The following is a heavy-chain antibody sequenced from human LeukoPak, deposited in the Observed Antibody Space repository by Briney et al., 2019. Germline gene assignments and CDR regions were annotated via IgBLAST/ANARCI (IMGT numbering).Heavy chain of an antibody. Sequence: ASVKVSCKASGYTFTSYGISWVRQAPGQGLEWMGWISAYNGNTNYAQKLQGRVTMTTDTSTSTAYKELRSLRSDDTAVYYCARDRAELYYYDSSGLSNAFDIWGQGTMVTVSS. J-gene: IGHJ3*02. V-gene: IGHV1-18*01. CDR3: ARDRAELYYYDSSGLSNAFDI. D-gene: IGHD3-22*01. CDR1: GYTFTSYG. CDR2: ISAYNGNT.